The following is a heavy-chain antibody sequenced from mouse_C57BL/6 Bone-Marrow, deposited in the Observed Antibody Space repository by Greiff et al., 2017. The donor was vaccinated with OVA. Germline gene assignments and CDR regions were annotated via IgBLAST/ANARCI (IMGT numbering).Heavy chain of an antibody. CDR3: ARRTIVTFDY. D-gene: IGHD2-5*01. Sequence: VQLQESGAELVRPGTSVKVSCKASGYAFTNYLIEWVKQRPGQGLEWIGVINPGSGVTNYNEKFKGKATLTADKSSSTAYMQLSSLTSEDSAVYFCARRTIVTFDYWGQGTTLTVSS. J-gene: IGHJ2*01. V-gene: IGHV1-54*01. CDR1: GYAFTNYL. CDR2: INPGSGVT.